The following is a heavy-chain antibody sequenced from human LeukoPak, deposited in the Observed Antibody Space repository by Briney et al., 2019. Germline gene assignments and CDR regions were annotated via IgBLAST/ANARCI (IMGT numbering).Heavy chain of an antibody. D-gene: IGHD2-2*01. CDR1: GYTFTSYG. J-gene: IGHJ4*02. Sequence: ASVKVSCKASGYTFTSYGISWVRQAPGQGLEWMGWISAYNGNTNYAQKLQGRVTMTTDTSTSTAYMELRSLRSDDTAVYYCARDSCSSTSCYYFDYWGQETLVTVSS. V-gene: IGHV1-18*01. CDR3: ARDSCSSTSCYYFDY. CDR2: ISAYNGNT.